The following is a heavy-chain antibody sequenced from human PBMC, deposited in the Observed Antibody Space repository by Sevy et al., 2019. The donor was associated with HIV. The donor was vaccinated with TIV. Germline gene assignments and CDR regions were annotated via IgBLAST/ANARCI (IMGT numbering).Heavy chain of an antibody. CDR3: ASPFYYYDSSGYYPFDY. J-gene: IGHJ4*02. CDR2: ISSSSSYI. V-gene: IGHV3-21*01. CDR1: GFTFSSYS. Sequence: GGSLRLSCAASGFTFSSYSMNWVRQAPGKGLEWVSSISSSSSYIYYADSVKGRFTISRDNAKNSLYLQMNSLRAEDTAVYYCASPFYYYDSSGYYPFDYWGQGTLVTVSS. D-gene: IGHD3-22*01.